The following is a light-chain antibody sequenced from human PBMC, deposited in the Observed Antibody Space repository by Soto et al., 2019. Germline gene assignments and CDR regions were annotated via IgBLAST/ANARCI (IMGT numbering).Light chain of an antibody. V-gene: IGLV2-11*01. CDR1: SSDVGGYNY. J-gene: IGLJ1*01. CDR2: DVS. Sequence: QSALTQPRSVSGSPGQSVTISCTGTSSDVGGYNYVSWYQQHPSKAPKLMIYDVSKRPSGVPDRFSGSKSGNTASLTISGLQAEDEAEYYCCSYAGSYTYVFGTGTKLTVL. CDR3: CSYAGSYTYV.